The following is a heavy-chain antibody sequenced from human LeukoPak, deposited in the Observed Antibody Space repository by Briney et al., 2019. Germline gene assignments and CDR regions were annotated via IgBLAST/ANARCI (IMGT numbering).Heavy chain of an antibody. Sequence: PGGSLRLSCAASGFTFDDYGMSWVRQAPGKGLEWVSAISGSGGSTYYADSVKGRFTISRDNSKNTLYLQMNSLRAEDTAVYYCAKGLYYDPEAFDIWGQGTMVTVSS. CDR1: GFTFDDYG. J-gene: IGHJ3*02. D-gene: IGHD3-22*01. V-gene: IGHV3-23*01. CDR2: ISGSGGST. CDR3: AKGLYYDPEAFDI.